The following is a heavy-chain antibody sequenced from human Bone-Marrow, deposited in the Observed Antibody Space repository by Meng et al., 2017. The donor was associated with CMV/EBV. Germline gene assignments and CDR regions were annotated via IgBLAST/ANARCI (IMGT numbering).Heavy chain of an antibody. V-gene: IGHV4-34*01. J-gene: IGHJ5*02. CDR3: ARYCSSTSCYGFDP. D-gene: IGHD2-2*01. CDR1: GGSFSGYY. CDR2: INHSGST. Sequence: SETLSLTCAVYGGSFSGYYWSWIRQPPGKGLEWIGEINHSGSTNYNPSLKSRVTISVDTSKNQFSLKLSSVTAADTAGYYCARYCSSTSCYGFDPWGQGTLVTVSS.